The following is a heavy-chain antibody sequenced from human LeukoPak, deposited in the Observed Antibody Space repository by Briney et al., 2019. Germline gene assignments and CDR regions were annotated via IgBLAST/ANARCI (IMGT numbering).Heavy chain of an antibody. V-gene: IGHV3-7*01. CDR1: RFTLSNYW. CDR3: ARQRGSGCLDY. Sequence: PGGSLRLSCAASRFTLSNYWMSWVRQAPGKGLEWVANIKQDGSETYYVDSVKGRFTISRDNAKNSLSLQMNSLRAEDTAVYYRARQRGSGCLDYWGQGTLVTVSS. J-gene: IGHJ4*02. D-gene: IGHD6-19*01. CDR2: IKQDGSET.